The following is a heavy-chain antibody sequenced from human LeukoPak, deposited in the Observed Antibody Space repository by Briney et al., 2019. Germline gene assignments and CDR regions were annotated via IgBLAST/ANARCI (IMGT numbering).Heavy chain of an antibody. Sequence: PSETLSLTCTVSGGSISSGSYSWSWIRQPPGKGLEWIGYIYYSGSTNYNPSLKSRVTISVDTSKNQFSLKLSSVTAADTAVYYCARRSHYGDYGGWYFDLWGRGTLVTVSS. CDR1: GGSISSGSYS. V-gene: IGHV4-61*01. CDR3: ARRSHYGDYGGWYFDL. D-gene: IGHD4-17*01. CDR2: IYYSGST. J-gene: IGHJ2*01.